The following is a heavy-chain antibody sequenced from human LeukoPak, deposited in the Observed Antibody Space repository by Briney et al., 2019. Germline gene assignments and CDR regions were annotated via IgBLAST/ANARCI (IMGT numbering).Heavy chain of an antibody. CDR2: IRYDGSNK. Sequence: PGGSLRLSCAASGFTFSSYGMHWVRQAPGKGLEWVAFIRYDGSNKYYADSVKGRFTISRDNSKNTLYLQMNSLRAEDTAKYYCAKEGGSIVGGTIPFDHWGQGTLVTVSS. CDR1: GFTFSSYG. V-gene: IGHV3-30*02. D-gene: IGHD1-26*01. J-gene: IGHJ4*02. CDR3: AKEGGSIVGGTIPFDH.